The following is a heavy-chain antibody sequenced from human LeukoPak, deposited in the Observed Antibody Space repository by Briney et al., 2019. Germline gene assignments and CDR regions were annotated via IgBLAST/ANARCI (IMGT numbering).Heavy chain of an antibody. CDR3: ARGLKHYCSSTSCFTYFDY. Sequence: SQTLSLTCTVSGGSISSGGYYCSWIRQHPGKGLEWIGDIYYSGSTYYNPSLKSRVTVPVDTSKNQFSLKLSSVTAADTAVYYCARGLKHYCSSTSCFTYFDYWGQGTLVTVSS. J-gene: IGHJ4*02. CDR2: IYYSGST. V-gene: IGHV4-31*03. CDR1: GGSISSGGYY. D-gene: IGHD2-2*02.